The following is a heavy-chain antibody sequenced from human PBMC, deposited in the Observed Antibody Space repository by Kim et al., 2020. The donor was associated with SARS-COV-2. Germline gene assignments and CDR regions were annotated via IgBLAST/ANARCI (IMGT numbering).Heavy chain of an antibody. Sequence: GGSLRLSCAASGFTFNSYSMNWVRQAPGKGLEWLSYISSSSTTIYSANSVRGLFIISRDDAKNSLYLQMNLLTAEDTAKYYSTRHPGHYWGQGTMVTVSS. CDR1: GFTFNSYS. V-gene: IGHV3-48*04. D-gene: IGHD2-8*02. CDR2: ISSSSTTI. J-gene: IGHJ4*02. CDR3: TRHPGHY.